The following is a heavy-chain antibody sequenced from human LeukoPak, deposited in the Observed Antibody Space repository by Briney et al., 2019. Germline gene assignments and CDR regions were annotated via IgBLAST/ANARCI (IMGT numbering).Heavy chain of an antibody. V-gene: IGHV3-21*01. D-gene: IGHD3-10*01. CDR1: GFTFDDYG. CDR2: ISASSIYI. J-gene: IGHJ4*02. CDR3: ARVYGSGSYEAIDY. Sequence: GGSLRLSCAASGFTFDDYGMSWVRQAPGKGLEWVSSISASSIYIYYADSLKGRFTISRDNAKNSLFLQMNSLRAEDTAVYYCARVYGSGSYEAIDYWGQGTQVTVSS.